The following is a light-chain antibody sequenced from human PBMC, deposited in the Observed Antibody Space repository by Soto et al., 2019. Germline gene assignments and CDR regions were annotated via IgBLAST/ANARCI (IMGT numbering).Light chain of an antibody. CDR3: SSYTSSSTLV. V-gene: IGLV2-14*01. CDR1: SSDLGGYNY. Sequence: QSALTQPAAVSGSPGQSITISCTGTSSDLGGYNYVSWYQQHPVKAPKLMIYNVSNRPSGVSNRFSGSKSGNTASLTISGLQAEDEADYYCSSYTSSSTLVFGGGTKLTVL. J-gene: IGLJ2*01. CDR2: NVS.